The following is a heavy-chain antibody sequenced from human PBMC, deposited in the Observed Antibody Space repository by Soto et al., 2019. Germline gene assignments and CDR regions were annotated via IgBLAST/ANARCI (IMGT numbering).Heavy chain of an antibody. CDR2: IIPIFGTA. D-gene: IGHD5-12*01. V-gene: IGHV1-69*13. Sequence: ASVKVSCKASGGTFSSYAISWVRQAPGQGLEWMGGIIPIFGTANHAQKFQGRVTITADESTSTAYMELSSLRSEDTAVYYCATSNSGYVDIVATITDAFDIWGQGTMVTVSS. CDR1: GGTFSSYA. CDR3: ATSNSGYVDIVATITDAFDI. J-gene: IGHJ3*02.